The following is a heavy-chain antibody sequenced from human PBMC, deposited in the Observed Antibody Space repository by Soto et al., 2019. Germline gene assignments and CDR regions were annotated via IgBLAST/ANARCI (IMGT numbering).Heavy chain of an antibody. CDR3: ATDSSTRSYYDSSGYYYRY. Sequence: ASVKVSCKVSGYTLTELSMHWVRQAPGKGLEWMGGFDPEDGETIYAQKFQGRVTMTEDTSTDTAYMELSSLRSEDTAVYYCATDSSTRSYYDSSGYYYRYWGQGTLVTVSS. D-gene: IGHD3-22*01. CDR2: FDPEDGET. J-gene: IGHJ4*02. CDR1: GYTLTELS. V-gene: IGHV1-24*01.